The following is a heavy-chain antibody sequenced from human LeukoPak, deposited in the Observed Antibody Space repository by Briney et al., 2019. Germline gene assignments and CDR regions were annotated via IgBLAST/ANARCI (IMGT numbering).Heavy chain of an antibody. CDR2: INPSGGST. D-gene: IGHD3-22*01. J-gene: IGHJ4*02. CDR3: ASLNYYDSSGYYLQT. V-gene: IGHV1-46*01. CDR1: GYTFTSYY. Sequence: ASVKVSCKASGYTFTSYYMHWVRQAPGQGLEWMGIINPSGGSTNYAQKFQGRVTITADESTSTAYMELSSLRSEDTAVYYCASLNYYDSSGYYLQTWGQGTLVTVSS.